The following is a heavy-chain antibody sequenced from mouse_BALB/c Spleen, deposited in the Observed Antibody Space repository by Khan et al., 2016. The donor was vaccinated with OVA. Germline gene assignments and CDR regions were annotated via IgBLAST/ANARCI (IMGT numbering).Heavy chain of an antibody. CDR3: ADNLTGSCSY. V-gene: IGHV5-6*01. J-gene: IGHJ3*01. CDR2: ISSGGDYT. Sequence: EVELVESGGDLVKPGGSLKLSCAASGFTFSSYSMSWVRQTPDKRLEWVASISSGGDYTYYPDSVKGRFTISRDNAKNTLYLHMSDLKYEDTVMYYSADNLTGSCSYWDQGTLVTVSA. CDR1: GFTFSSYS. D-gene: IGHD4-1*01.